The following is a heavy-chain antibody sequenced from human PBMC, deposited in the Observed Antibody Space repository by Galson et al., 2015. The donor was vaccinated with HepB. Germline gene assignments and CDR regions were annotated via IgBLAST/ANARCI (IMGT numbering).Heavy chain of an antibody. CDR2: IYYSGST. CDR1: GGSISSGGYY. D-gene: IGHD6-13*01. V-gene: IGHV4-31*03. CDR3: AREEGYGSSGYYYYYGMDV. J-gene: IGHJ6*02. Sequence: TLSLACTVSGGSISSGGYYWSWIRQHPGKGLEWIGYIYYSGSTYYNPSLKSRVTISVDTSKNQFSLKLSSVTAADTAVYYCAREEGYGSSGYYYYYGMDVWGQGTTVTVSS.